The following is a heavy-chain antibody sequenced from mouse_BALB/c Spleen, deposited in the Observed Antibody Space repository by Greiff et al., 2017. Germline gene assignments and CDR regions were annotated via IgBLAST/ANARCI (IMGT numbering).Heavy chain of an antibody. D-gene: IGHD2-14*01. Sequence: VQLVESGPGLVQPSQSLSITCTVSGFSLTSYGVHWVRQSPGKGLEWLGVIWSGGSTDYNAAFISRLSISKDNSKSQVFFKMNSLQANDTAIYYCARTNYRYDPYYFDYWGQGTTLTVSS. CDR3: ARTNYRYDPYYFDY. CDR2: IWSGGST. CDR1: GFSLTSYG. V-gene: IGHV2-2*02. J-gene: IGHJ2*01.